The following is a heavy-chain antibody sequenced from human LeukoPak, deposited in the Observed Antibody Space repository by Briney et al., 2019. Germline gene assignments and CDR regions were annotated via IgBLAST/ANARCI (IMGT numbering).Heavy chain of an antibody. CDR3: AKDEGYCSSTSCYATLDY. CDR1: GFTFSSYG. Sequence: PGGSLRLSCAASGFTFSSYGMHWVRQAPGKGPEWVAVISYDGSNKYYADSVKGRFTISRDNSKNTLYLQMNSLRAEDTAVYYCAKDEGYCSSTSCYATLDYWGQGTLVTVSS. D-gene: IGHD2-2*01. CDR2: ISYDGSNK. J-gene: IGHJ4*02. V-gene: IGHV3-30*18.